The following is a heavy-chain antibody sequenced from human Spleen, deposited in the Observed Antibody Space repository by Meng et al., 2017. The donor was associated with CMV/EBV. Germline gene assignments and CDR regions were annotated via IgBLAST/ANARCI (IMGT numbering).Heavy chain of an antibody. J-gene: IGHJ5*02. D-gene: IGHD3-22*01. Sequence: SVKVSCKVSGYTLTELSMHWVRQAPGQGLEWMGSFIPILNTAEYARKFQGRVTITADKSSTTTHLELSSLTSGDTAVYYCARSPSILVGHSEIDLWGQGTLVTVSS. CDR2: FIPILNTA. CDR1: GYTLTELS. V-gene: IGHV1-69*08. CDR3: ARSPSILVGHSEIDL.